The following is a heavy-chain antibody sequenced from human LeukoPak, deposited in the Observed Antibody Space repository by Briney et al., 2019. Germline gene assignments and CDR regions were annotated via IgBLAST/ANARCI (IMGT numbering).Heavy chain of an antibody. J-gene: IGHJ4*02. CDR2: ISSSSSYI. CDR1: GFTFSSYS. CDR3: ARGYLAETAPFDY. V-gene: IGHV3-21*04. D-gene: IGHD2-21*02. Sequence: GGSLRLSCAASGFTFSSYSMNWVRQAPGKGLEWVSSISSSSSYIYYADSVKGRFTISRDNSKSTLYLQMNSLRAEDTAVYYCARGYLAETAPFDYWGQGTLVTVSS.